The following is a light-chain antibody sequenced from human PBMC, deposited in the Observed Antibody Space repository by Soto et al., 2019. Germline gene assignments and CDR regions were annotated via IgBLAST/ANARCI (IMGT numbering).Light chain of an antibody. V-gene: IGKV3-20*01. Sequence: EIGLTQSPGTRSLSEGERATLSCRASQRVSSSYLAWYQQKPGQAPRLLIYGASSRATGIPDRFSGGGSGTDFTLSISRLEPEDFAVYFCRQYGSSLTFGGGIKVDIK. CDR1: QRVSSSY. J-gene: IGKJ4*01. CDR3: RQYGSSLT. CDR2: GAS.